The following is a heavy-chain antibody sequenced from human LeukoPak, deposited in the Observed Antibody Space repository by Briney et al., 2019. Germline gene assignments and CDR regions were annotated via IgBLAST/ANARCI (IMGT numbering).Heavy chain of an antibody. Sequence: SQTLSLTCAISGDSVSRNSAAWNWIRQSPSRGLEWLGRTYYRSQWYNDYAESVKSRITFNPDTSKNQFSLQLNSVTPEDTAVYYCARDEGSYYYGSGPQGRWFDPWGQGTEVIVSS. CDR3: ARDEGSYYYGSGPQGRWFDP. CDR1: GDSVSRNSAA. CDR2: TYYRSQWYN. J-gene: IGHJ5*02. V-gene: IGHV6-1*01. D-gene: IGHD3-10*01.